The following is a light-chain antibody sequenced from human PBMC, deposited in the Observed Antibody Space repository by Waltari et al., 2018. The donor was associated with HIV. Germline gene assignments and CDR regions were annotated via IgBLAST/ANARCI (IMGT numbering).Light chain of an antibody. CDR2: DNH. CDR1: SSNISTHY. CDR3: GTWDTSLSAWI. V-gene: IGLV1-51*01. J-gene: IGLJ1*01. Sequence: SVLTQPPSVSSTPGQKVTIPCSGSSSNISTHYVSWYQHFTNTVPKVLIYDNHKRYSGIPDRFSGSKSGTSATLDISGLQTGDEAHYYCGTWDTSLSAWIFGTGTKVTVL.